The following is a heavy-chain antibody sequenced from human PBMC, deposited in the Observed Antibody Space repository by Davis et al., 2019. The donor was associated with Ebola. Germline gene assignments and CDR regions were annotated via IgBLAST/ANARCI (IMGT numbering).Heavy chain of an antibody. CDR3: AGELRGFDY. J-gene: IGHJ4*02. D-gene: IGHD4-17*01. CDR1: GFTFNKYW. Sequence: PGGSLRLSCAASGFTFNKYWMSWVRQAPGKGLEWVANIKQDGSEKYYVDSVKGRFTISRDNAKNTVYLQMNSLRAEDTAVYYCAGELRGFDYWGQGTLVTVSS. CDR2: IKQDGSEK. V-gene: IGHV3-7*01.